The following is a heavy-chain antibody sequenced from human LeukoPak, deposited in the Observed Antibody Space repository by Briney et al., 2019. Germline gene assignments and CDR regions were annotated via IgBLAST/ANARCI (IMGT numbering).Heavy chain of an antibody. Sequence: GGSHRLSCEASGFTLSSYENNWVRQAPGKGLEWVSAISGSGGSTYYSDSVKGRFTISRDNSKNTLYLQMNSLRAEDTAVYYCARAHSSGYSSGWYSGYWGQGTLVTVSS. CDR3: ARAHSSGYSSGWYSGY. CDR1: GFTLSSYE. J-gene: IGHJ4*02. D-gene: IGHD6-19*01. CDR2: ISGSGGST. V-gene: IGHV3-23*01.